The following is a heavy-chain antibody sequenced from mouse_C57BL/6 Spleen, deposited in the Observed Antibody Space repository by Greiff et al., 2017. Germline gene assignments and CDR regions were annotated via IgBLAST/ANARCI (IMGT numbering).Heavy chain of an antibody. V-gene: IGHV1-19*01. J-gene: IGHJ3*01. CDR1: GYTFTDYY. Sequence: EVQLQQSGPVLVKPGASVKMSCKASGYTFTDYYMNWVKQSHGKSLEWIGVINPYNGGTSYNQKFKGKATLTVDKSSSTAYMELNSLTSEDSAVYYCAREGYYYGSSPWFAYWGQGTPVTVSA. D-gene: IGHD1-1*01. CDR3: AREGYYYGSSPWFAY. CDR2: INPYNGGT.